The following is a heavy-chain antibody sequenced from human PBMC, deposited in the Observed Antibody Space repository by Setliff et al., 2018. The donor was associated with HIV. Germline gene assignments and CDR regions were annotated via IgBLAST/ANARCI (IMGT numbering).Heavy chain of an antibody. CDR2: IYTSGST. V-gene: IGHV4-61*02. CDR1: GGSISSGSYY. J-gene: IGHJ6*02. Sequence: SSETLSLTCTVSGGSISSGSYYWNWIRQPAGKGLEWIGRIYTSGSTNCNPSLKSRVTISVDTSKNQFSLKLSSVTAADTAVYYCAREDYYYYGMDVWGQGTTVTVSS. CDR3: AREDYYYYGMDV.